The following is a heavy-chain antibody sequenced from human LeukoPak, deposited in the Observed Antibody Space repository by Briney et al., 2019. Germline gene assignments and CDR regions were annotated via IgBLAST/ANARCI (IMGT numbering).Heavy chain of an antibody. J-gene: IGHJ4*02. D-gene: IGHD4-11*01. V-gene: IGHV3-23*01. CDR2: ISGSGSGGST. CDR3: AREAETTVTMAEYYFDY. CDR1: GFTFSSSA. Sequence: GGSLRLSCAASGFTFSSSAMSWVRQAPGKGLEWVSNISGSGSGGSTYYADSVKGRFTISRDNSKNTLYLQMNSLRAEDTAVYYCAREAETTVTMAEYYFDYWGQGTLVTVSS.